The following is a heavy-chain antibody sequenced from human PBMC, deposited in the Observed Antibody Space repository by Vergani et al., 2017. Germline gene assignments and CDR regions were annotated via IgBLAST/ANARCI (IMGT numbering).Heavy chain of an antibody. J-gene: IGHJ5*02. Sequence: QVQLQESGPGLVKPSETLSLTCTVSGGSISSYYWSWIRQPPGKGLEWIGYIYYSGSTNYNPSLKSRVTISVDTSKNQFSLKLSSVTAADTAVYYCARVGAARPVLSVGAIIFGDWFDPWGQGTLVTVSS. D-gene: IGHD6-6*01. CDR2: IYYSGST. CDR3: ARVGAARPVLSVGAIIFGDWFDP. V-gene: IGHV4-59*01. CDR1: GGSISSYY.